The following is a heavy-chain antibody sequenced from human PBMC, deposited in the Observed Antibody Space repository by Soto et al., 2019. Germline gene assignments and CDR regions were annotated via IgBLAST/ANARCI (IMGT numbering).Heavy chain of an antibody. CDR3: TSVAGVGATDRLRY. CDR1: GFTFSGSA. CDR2: IRSKANSYAT. Sequence: EVQLVESGGGLVQPGGSLKLSCAASGFTFSGSAMHWVRQASGKGLEWVGRIRSKANSYATAYAASVKGRFTISRDDSKNTAYLQMTSLKTEDTAVYYCTSVAGVGATDRLRYWGQGTLVTVSS. D-gene: IGHD1-26*01. V-gene: IGHV3-73*02. J-gene: IGHJ4*02.